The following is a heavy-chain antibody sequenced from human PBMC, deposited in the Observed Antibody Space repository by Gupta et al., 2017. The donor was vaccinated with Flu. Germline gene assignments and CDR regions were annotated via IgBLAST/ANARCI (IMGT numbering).Heavy chain of an antibody. D-gene: IGHD1-26*01. CDR2: IYYSGST. J-gene: IGHJ4*02. V-gene: IGHV4-31*03. CDR3: ARSDLELGATTYDY. Sequence: QVQLQESGPGLVKPSQTLSLTCTVSGGSIISGGYYWSWIRQHPGKGLEWIGYIYYSGSTYYNPSLKSRVTISVDTSKNQFSLKLSSVTAADTAVYYCARSDLELGATTYDYWGQGTLVTVSS. CDR1: GGSIISGGYY.